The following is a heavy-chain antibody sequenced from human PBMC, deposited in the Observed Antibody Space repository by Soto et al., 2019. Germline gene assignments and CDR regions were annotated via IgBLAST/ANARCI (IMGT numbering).Heavy chain of an antibody. Sequence: ASVKVSCKASGYTFTGYYMHWVRQAPGQGLEWMGWTDPNSGDTKYAQNFQGRVTMTRDTSISTAYMELSRLRSDDTAVYYCSAYRSSARPSHDAFDIWGQGTLVTVSS. J-gene: IGHJ3*02. D-gene: IGHD6-6*01. V-gene: IGHV1-2*02. CDR2: TDPNSGDT. CDR3: SAYRSSARPSHDAFDI. CDR1: GYTFTGYY.